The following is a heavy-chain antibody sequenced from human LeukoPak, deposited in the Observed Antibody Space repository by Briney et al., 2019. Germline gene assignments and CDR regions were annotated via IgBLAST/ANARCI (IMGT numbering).Heavy chain of an antibody. V-gene: IGHV3-23*01. CDR2: ISGSGGST. Sequence: GGSLRLSCAASGFTFSSYAMSWVRQAPGKGLEWVSAISGSGGSTYYADSVKGRFTISRDNSKNTLYLQMNSLRDEDTAVYYCAKKGALELLWSRAFDIWGQGTMVTVSS. D-gene: IGHD2-2*01. CDR1: GFTFSSYA. J-gene: IGHJ3*02. CDR3: AKKGALELLWSRAFDI.